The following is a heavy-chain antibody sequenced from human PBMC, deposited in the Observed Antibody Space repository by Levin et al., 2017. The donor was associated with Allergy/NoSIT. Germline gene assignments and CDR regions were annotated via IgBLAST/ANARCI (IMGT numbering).Heavy chain of an antibody. CDR2: ISYDGSNK. J-gene: IGHJ4*02. CDR1: GFTFSSYA. D-gene: IGHD2-15*01. V-gene: IGHV3-30*04. Sequence: GGSLRLSCAASGFTFSSYAMHWVRQAPGKGLEWVAVISYDGSNKYYADSVKGRFTISRDNSKNTLYLQMNSLRAEDTAVYYCARERGYCSGGSCYSLDYWGQGTLVTVSS. CDR3: ARERGYCSGGSCYSLDY.